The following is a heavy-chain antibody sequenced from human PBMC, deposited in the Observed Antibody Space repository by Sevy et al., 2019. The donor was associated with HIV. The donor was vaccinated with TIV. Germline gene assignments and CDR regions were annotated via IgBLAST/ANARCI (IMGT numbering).Heavy chain of an antibody. CDR1: GFTFSSYW. CDR3: ASWGGGYDVWSGYHNYFDY. J-gene: IGHJ4*02. CDR2: IKQDGSEK. D-gene: IGHD3-3*01. V-gene: IGHV3-7*01. Sequence: GGSLRLSCAASGFTFSSYWMSWVRQAPGKGLEWVANIKQDGSEKYYVDAVKGRYTITRDNAKNSLYLKMNSLRAEDTDVYYCASWGGGYDVWSGYHNYFDYWGQGTLVTVSS.